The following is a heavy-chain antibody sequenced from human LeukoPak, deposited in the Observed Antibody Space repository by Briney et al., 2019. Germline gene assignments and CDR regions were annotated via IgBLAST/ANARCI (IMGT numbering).Heavy chain of an antibody. D-gene: IGHD3-22*01. J-gene: IGHJ4*02. Sequence: GGSLRLSCAASGLTFSSYAMSWVRQAPGKGLEWASAISGSGGSTYYADSVKGRFTISRDNAKNSLYLQMNSLRAEDTALYYCAKDPNYDSSGLFDYWGQGTLVTVSS. CDR3: AKDPNYDSSGLFDY. CDR2: ISGSGGST. V-gene: IGHV3-23*01. CDR1: GLTFSSYA.